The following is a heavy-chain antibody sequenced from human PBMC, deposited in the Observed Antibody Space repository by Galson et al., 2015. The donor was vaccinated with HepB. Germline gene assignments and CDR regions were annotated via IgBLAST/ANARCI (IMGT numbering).Heavy chain of an antibody. CDR3: AKDYYDSSGYYSDDAFDI. Sequence: SLRLSCAASGFTFSSYAMSWVRQAPGKGLEWVSAISGSGGSTYYADSVKGRFTISRDNSKNTLYLQMNSLRAEDTAVYYCAKDYYDSSGYYSDDAFDIWGQGTMVTVSS. CDR2: ISGSGGST. D-gene: IGHD3-22*01. CDR1: GFTFSSYA. V-gene: IGHV3-23*01. J-gene: IGHJ3*02.